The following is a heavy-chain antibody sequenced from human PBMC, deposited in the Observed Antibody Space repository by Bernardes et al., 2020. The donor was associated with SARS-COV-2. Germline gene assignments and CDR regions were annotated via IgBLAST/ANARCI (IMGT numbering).Heavy chain of an antibody. CDR1: GFTFSSYA. Sequence: GGSLRLSCAASGFTFSSYAMSWVRQAPGKGLEWVSAISGSGGSTYYADSVKGRFTISRDNSKNTLYLQMNSLRAEDTAVYYCAKGAWFRELLGSYFDYWGQGTLVTVSS. CDR2: ISGSGGST. D-gene: IGHD3-10*01. J-gene: IGHJ4*02. V-gene: IGHV3-23*01. CDR3: AKGAWFRELLGSYFDY.